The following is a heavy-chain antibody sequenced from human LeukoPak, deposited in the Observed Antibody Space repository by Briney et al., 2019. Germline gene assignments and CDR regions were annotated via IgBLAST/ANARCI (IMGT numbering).Heavy chain of an antibody. Sequence: GASVKVSCKASGYTFTGYYMHWVRQAPGQGLEWMGWINPNSGGTNYAQKFQGRVTMTRDTSTNTVYMELRSLTSDDTAVYYCARASGGHCDYWGQGTLVTVSS. J-gene: IGHJ4*02. V-gene: IGHV1-2*02. CDR2: INPNSGGT. D-gene: IGHD3-10*01. CDR3: ARASGGHCDY. CDR1: GYTFTGYY.